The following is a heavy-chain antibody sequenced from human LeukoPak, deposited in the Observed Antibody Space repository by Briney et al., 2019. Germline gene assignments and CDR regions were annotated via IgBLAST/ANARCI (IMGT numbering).Heavy chain of an antibody. CDR3: AKEYGSFDHYYYMDV. J-gene: IGHJ6*03. V-gene: IGHV3-33*06. Sequence: GGSLRLSCAASGFTFSSYGMHWVRQAPGKGLEWVAVIWYDGSIKYYADSVKGRFTISRDNSKNTLYLQMNSLRAEDTAVYYCAKEYGSFDHYYYMDVWGKGTTVTVSS. D-gene: IGHD3-10*01. CDR1: GFTFSSYG. CDR2: IWYDGSIK.